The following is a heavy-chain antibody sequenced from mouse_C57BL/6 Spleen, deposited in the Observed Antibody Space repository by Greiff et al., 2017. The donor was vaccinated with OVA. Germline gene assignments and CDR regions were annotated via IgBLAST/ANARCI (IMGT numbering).Heavy chain of an antibody. CDR2: IYPGDGDT. CDR1: GYAFSSYW. Sequence: QVQLKQSGAELVKPGASVKISCKASGYAFSSYWMNWVKQRPGKGLEWIGQIYPGDGDTNYNGKFKGKATLTADKSSSTAYMQLSSLTSEDSAVYFCARGYYGIWYFDVWGTGTTVTVSS. V-gene: IGHV1-80*01. J-gene: IGHJ1*03. D-gene: IGHD1-1*01. CDR3: ARGYYGIWYFDV.